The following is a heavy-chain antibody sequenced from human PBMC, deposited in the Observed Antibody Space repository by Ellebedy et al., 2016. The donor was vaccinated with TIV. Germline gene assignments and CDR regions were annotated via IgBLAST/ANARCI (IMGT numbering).Heavy chain of an antibody. CDR2: ISSSSSYI. V-gene: IGHV3-21*01. CDR1: GFTFSSYS. Sequence: GGSLRLXCAASGFTFSSYSMNWVRQAPGKGLEWVSSISSSSSYIYYADSVKGRFTISRDNAKSSLYLQMNSLGAEDTAVYYCARVRGKYNWNHYYYYMDVWGKGTTVTVSS. J-gene: IGHJ6*03. D-gene: IGHD1-20*01. CDR3: ARVRGKYNWNHYYYYMDV.